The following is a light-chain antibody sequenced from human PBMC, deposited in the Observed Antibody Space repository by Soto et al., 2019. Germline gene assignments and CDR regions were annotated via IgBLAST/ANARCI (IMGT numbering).Light chain of an antibody. Sequence: EIVMTQSPVTLSVSPGERATLSCRASQSVSSNLAWFQQKPGQAPRLLIYDASTRATAIPARFSGSGSGTEFTLTIGSLQSEDFAVYYCQQYNDWPLTFGGGTKVEIK. J-gene: IGKJ4*01. CDR2: DAS. CDR1: QSVSSN. V-gene: IGKV3-15*01. CDR3: QQYNDWPLT.